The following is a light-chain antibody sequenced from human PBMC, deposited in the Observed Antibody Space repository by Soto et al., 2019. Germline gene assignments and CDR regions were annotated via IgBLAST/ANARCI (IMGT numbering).Light chain of an antibody. CDR3: QQYSSYPYT. Sequence: DIQMTQSPSTLSASVGDRVTITCRASQSISSWLSWYQQKPWTAHKLQIYKASSLQSGSPSRFRGSGYATEFTLTISCLQPDDFATYSCQQYSSYPYTFGQGTKLQIK. CDR1: QSISSW. CDR2: KAS. J-gene: IGKJ2*01. V-gene: IGKV1-5*03.